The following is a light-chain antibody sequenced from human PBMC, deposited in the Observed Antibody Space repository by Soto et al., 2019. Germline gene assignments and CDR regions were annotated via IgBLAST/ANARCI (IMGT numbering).Light chain of an antibody. Sequence: EIVLTQSPATLSVSPGEGATLSCSASQNVYTDLAWYQQKPGQAPRLLIYDASNRATGIPARFSGSGSGTDFTLTISSLEPEDFAVYYCQQRSNWPPTFGQGTKVDIK. CDR1: QNVYTD. J-gene: IGKJ1*01. V-gene: IGKV3-11*01. CDR2: DAS. CDR3: QQRSNWPPT.